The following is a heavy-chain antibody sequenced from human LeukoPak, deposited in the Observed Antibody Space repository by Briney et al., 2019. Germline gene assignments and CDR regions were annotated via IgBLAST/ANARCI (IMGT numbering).Heavy chain of an antibody. CDR1: GGTFSSYA. V-gene: IGHV1-69*13. CDR2: IIPIFGTA. CDR3: ARGELLWFGESLPLWNTPKGYYMDV. J-gene: IGHJ6*03. D-gene: IGHD3-10*01. Sequence: SVKVSCKASGGTFSSYAISWVRQAPGQGLEWMGGIIPIFGTANYAQKFQGRVTTTADESTSTAYMELSSLRSEDTAVYYCARGELLWFGESLPLWNTPKGYYMDVWGKGTTVTISS.